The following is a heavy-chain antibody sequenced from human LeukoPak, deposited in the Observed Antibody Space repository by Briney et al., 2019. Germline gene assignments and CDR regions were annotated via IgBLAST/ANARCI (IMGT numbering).Heavy chain of an antibody. J-gene: IGHJ4*02. CDR2: ISSSSSYI. V-gene: IGHV3-21*01. CDR1: GFTSSSYG. D-gene: IGHD3-22*01. CDR3: ARDYYDSSGPSGDDY. Sequence: PGGSLRLSCAASGFTSSSYGMHWVRQAPGKGLEWVSSISSSSSYIYYADSVKGRFTISRDNAKSSLYLQMNSLRAEDTAVYYCARDYYDSSGPSGDDYWGQGTLVTVSS.